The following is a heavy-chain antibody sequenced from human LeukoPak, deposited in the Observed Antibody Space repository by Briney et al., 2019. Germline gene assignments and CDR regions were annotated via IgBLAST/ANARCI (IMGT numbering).Heavy chain of an antibody. CDR3: AREVDSSGWSLGY. D-gene: IGHD6-19*01. J-gene: IGHJ4*02. V-gene: IGHV3-33*01. CDR2: IWYDGSNK. CDR1: GFTFSSYG. Sequence: PGRSLRLSCAASGFTFSSYGMHWVRQAPGKGLEWVAVIWYDGSNKYYADSVKGRFTISRDNSKNTLYLQMNSLRAEDTAVYYCAREVDSSGWSLGYWGQGTLVTVSS.